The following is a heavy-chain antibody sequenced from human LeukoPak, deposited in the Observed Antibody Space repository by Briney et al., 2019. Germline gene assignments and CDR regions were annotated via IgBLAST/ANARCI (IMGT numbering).Heavy chain of an antibody. J-gene: IGHJ2*01. V-gene: IGHV3-7*03. D-gene: IGHD4-17*01. Sequence: PGGSLRLSCRGSGFIYGNYWMTWVRQAPGKGLEWVANVKQDGRERHYVDSVEGRFTISRDNSKNTLYLQMSSLRAEDTAVYHCAREVLDYEIPYWYFDLWGRGAQVTVSS. CDR2: VKQDGRER. CDR3: AREVLDYEIPYWYFDL. CDR1: GFIYGNYW.